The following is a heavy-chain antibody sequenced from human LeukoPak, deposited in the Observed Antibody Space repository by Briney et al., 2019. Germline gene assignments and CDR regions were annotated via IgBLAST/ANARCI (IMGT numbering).Heavy chain of an antibody. CDR1: GYIFANYW. Sequence: GESLKISCNGSGYIFANYWIGWARQTPRKGREWMGIIYSGDSETRYTPSFQGQVTISADKSISTAYLQWSSLKASDTAIYYCAIQRLPGTGYYSSPLDCWGQGTLVTVSS. CDR2: IYSGDSET. CDR3: AIQRLPGTGYYSSPLDC. D-gene: IGHD3-9*01. V-gene: IGHV5-51*01. J-gene: IGHJ4*02.